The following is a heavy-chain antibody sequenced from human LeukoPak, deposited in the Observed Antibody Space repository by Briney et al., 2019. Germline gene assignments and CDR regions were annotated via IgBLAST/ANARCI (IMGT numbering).Heavy chain of an antibody. CDR2: ISWNSGGM. CDR1: GINLDDYA. J-gene: IGHJ4*02. V-gene: IGHV3-9*01. Sequence: GGSLRLSCAASGINLDDYAMHWVRQVPGKGLEGVSGISWNSGGMVYVDSVKGRFTVSRDNAKNSLYLQMNSLRADDTAVYYCAKDRPTVYSSSWLHFLDSWGQGTLVTVSS. D-gene: IGHD6-13*01. CDR3: AKDRPTVYSSSWLHFLDS.